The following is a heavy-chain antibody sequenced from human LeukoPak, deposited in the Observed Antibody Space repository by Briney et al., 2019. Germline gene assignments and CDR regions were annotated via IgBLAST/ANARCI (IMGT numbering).Heavy chain of an antibody. CDR1: GYSFTTYW. CDR2: IYPGDSDT. J-gene: IGHJ4*02. Sequence: GESLKISCEVSGYSFTTYWIGWVRQMPGKGLEWMGMIYPGDSDTRYSPSFQGQVTISVDKSISTAYLQWSSLKASDSAMYYCARHPAAVDYWGQGSLVTVSS. V-gene: IGHV5-51*01. CDR3: ARHPAAVDY. D-gene: IGHD6-13*01.